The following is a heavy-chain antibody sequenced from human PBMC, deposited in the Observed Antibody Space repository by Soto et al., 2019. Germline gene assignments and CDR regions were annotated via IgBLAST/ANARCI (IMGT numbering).Heavy chain of an antibody. V-gene: IGHV4-59*01. CDR1: GGSISSYY. D-gene: IGHD5-12*01. J-gene: IGHJ4*02. CDR3: ARLWRGYDWDFDY. Sequence: SETLSLTCTVSGGSISSYYWSWIRQPPGKGLEWIGYIYYSGSTNYNPSLKSRVTISVDTSKNQFSLKLSSVTAADTAVYYCARLWRGYDWDFDYWGQGTLVTVSS. CDR2: IYYSGST.